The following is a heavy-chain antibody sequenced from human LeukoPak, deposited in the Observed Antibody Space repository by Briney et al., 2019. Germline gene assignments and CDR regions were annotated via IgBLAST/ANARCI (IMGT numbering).Heavy chain of an antibody. CDR1: GFTFSRYV. V-gene: IGHV3-23*01. D-gene: IGHD1-26*01. CDR2: ISSSGDST. Sequence: GGSLRLSCAASGFTFSRYVMGWVRHAPGKGLEWVSGISSSGDSTYYADSVRGRFTVSRDNSKNTLYLKMNSLSAEDTAIYYCARGSTWGRGTLVTVS. J-gene: IGHJ5*02. CDR3: ARGST.